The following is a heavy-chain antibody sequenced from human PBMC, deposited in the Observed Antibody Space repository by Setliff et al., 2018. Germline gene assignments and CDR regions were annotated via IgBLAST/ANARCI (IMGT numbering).Heavy chain of an antibody. CDR3: ASTSGDPLAVAATHAAVGFDY. D-gene: IGHD2-15*01. Sequence: ASVKVSCKASGYTFTSYGISWVRQAPGQGLEWMGWISAYNGNTNYARKLQGRVTMTTDTSTSTAYMELRSLRSDDTAVYYCASTSGDPLAVAATHAAVGFDYWGQGTLVTVSS. CDR1: GYTFTSYG. V-gene: IGHV1-18*01. CDR2: ISAYNGNT. J-gene: IGHJ4*02.